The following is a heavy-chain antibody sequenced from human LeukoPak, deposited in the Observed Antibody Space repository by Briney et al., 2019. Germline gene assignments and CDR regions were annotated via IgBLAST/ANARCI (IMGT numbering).Heavy chain of an antibody. CDR3: ARVGSGWSFEY. V-gene: IGHV3-7*01. CDR1: GFTFSSNW. Sequence: GGSLRLSCATSGFTFSSNWMSWVRHVPGRGLDWVANIKPDGSAEYYAASVKGRFTVSRDNAENSLYLQMNSLRADDTAVYYCARVGSGWSFEYWGQGTLVTVSS. D-gene: IGHD6-19*01. J-gene: IGHJ4*02. CDR2: IKPDGSAE.